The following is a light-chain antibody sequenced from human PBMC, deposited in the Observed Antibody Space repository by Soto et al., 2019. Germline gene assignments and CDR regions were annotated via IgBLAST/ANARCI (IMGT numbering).Light chain of an antibody. CDR1: QSITSS. V-gene: IGKV3-15*01. CDR3: QQYIYRPWT. CDR2: AAS. Sequence: EIVMTQSPATLSVSPGDTATLSCRASQSITSSVAWYQQKPGQAPKLLIYAASTRAKGISDRFSGSGSGTEFTLAISGLQSEDFAVYYCQQYIYRPWTFGQGTKVDIK. J-gene: IGKJ1*01.